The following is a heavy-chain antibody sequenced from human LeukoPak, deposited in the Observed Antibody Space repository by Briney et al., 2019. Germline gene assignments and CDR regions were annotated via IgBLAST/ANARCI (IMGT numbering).Heavy chain of an antibody. CDR1: GFTFSSYA. J-gene: IGHJ4*02. D-gene: IGHD3-10*01. V-gene: IGHV3-30-3*01. CDR3: ARDGSRRNNGSGSRYFDY. CDR2: ISYDGSNK. Sequence: GRSLRLSCAASGFTFSSYAMHWVRQAPGKGQEWVAVISYDGSNKYYADSVKGRFTISRDNSKNTLYLQMNSLRAEDTAVYYCARDGSRRNNGSGSRYFDYWGQGTLVTASS.